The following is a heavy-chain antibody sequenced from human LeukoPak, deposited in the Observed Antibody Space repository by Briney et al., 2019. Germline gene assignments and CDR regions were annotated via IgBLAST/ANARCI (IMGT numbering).Heavy chain of an antibody. D-gene: IGHD3-16*01. CDR2: IYYSGST. V-gene: IGHV4-59*08. J-gene: IGHJ4*02. Sequence: PSETLSLTCTVSGGSISSYYWSWIRQPPGKGLEWIGYIYYSGSTNYNPSLKSRVTMSIDTSKNQFSLKLNSVTAADTAVYYCARQYGVMYYFDYWGQGTLVTVSS. CDR3: ARQYGVMYYFDY. CDR1: GGSISSYY.